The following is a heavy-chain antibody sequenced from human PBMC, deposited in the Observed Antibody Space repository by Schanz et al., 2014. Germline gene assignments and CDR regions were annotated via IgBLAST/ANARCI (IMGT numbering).Heavy chain of an antibody. D-gene: IGHD3-10*01. V-gene: IGHV3-53*01. Sequence: EVQLVESGGGLIQPGGSLRLSCAVSGFSVSTNYMSWVRQAPGKGLEWVSSIYINSGSTNYADSVKGRFTISRDNSKNTLFLQMNSLRAEDTAVYYCANRGHLRGWFDSWGQGILVTVSS. J-gene: IGHJ5*01. CDR3: ANRGHLRGWFDS. CDR2: IYINSGST. CDR1: GFSVSTNY.